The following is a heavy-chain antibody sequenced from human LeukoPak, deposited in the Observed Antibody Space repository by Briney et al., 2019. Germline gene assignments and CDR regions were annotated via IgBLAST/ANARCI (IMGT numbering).Heavy chain of an antibody. CDR3: ARDNWNYGNDAFDI. CDR1: GYTFTSYG. Sequence: GASVKVSCKASGYTFTSYGISWVRQAPGQGPEWMGWISAYNGNTNYAQKLQGRVTMTTDTSTSTAYMELRSLRSDDTAVYYCARDNWNYGNDAFDIWGQGTMVTVSS. J-gene: IGHJ3*02. CDR2: ISAYNGNT. V-gene: IGHV1-18*01. D-gene: IGHD1-7*01.